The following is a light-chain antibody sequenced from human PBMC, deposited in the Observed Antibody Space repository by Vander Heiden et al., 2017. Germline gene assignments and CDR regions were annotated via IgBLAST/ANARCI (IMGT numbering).Light chain of an antibody. CDR3: AAWDAALGGGV. V-gene: IGLV1-47*02. CDR2: SNY. J-gene: IGLJ2*01. CDR1: NSNIGGNY. Sequence: QSVLTQPPSASGTPGQRISISCSGSNSNIGGNYVFWYQQLPGMAPKPRIYSNYQRPSGVPDLFSGSKSGTSASLVISGLRSEDESDYDCAAWDAALGGGVFGGGTTLTVL.